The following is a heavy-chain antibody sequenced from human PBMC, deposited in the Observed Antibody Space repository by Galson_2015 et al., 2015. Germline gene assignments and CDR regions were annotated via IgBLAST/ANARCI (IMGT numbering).Heavy chain of an antibody. CDR3: ARDGALDIVVVPAAMQGGGYHYYYMDV. Sequence: SLRLSCAASGFTFSSYGMNWVRQAPGKGLEWVAIIGDDGSNKYYADSVKGRFTISRDNSKNTLYLQMNSLRAEDTAVYYCARDGALDIVVVPAAMQGGGYHYYYMDVWGKGTPVTVSS. CDR2: IGDDGSNK. J-gene: IGHJ6*03. V-gene: IGHV3-33*01. CDR1: GFTFSSYG. D-gene: IGHD2-2*03.